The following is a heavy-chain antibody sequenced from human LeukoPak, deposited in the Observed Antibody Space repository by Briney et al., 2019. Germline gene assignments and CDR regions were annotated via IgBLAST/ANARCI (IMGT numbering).Heavy chain of an antibody. J-gene: IGHJ5*02. CDR3: ARDVYYYDSSGSYNWFDP. CDR1: GFTFSSYS. Sequence: GGSLRLSCAASGFTFSSYSMNWVRQAPGKGLEWVSYISSSSSTIYYADSVKGRFTISRDNAKNSLYLQMNSLRAEDTAVYYCARDVYYYDSSGSYNWFDPWGQGTLVTVSS. CDR2: ISSSSSTI. D-gene: IGHD3-22*01. V-gene: IGHV3-48*04.